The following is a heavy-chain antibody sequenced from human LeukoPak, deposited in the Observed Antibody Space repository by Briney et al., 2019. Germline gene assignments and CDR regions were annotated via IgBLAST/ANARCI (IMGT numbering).Heavy chain of an antibody. CDR3: AKDGLRITISPIDY. CDR2: ISGSGGST. D-gene: IGHD3-10*01. CDR1: GFTFSTYA. J-gene: IGHJ4*02. Sequence: PGGSLRLSCAASGFTFSTYAMSWVRQPPGKGLEWVSAISGSGGSTYYADSVKGRFTISRDNSKNTLYLQMNSLRAEDTAVYYCAKDGLRITISPIDYWGQGTLVTVSS. V-gene: IGHV3-23*01.